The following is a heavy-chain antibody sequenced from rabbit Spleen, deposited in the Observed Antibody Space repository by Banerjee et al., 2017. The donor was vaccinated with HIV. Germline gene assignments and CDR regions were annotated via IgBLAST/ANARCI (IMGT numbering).Heavy chain of an antibody. V-gene: IGHV1S47*01. D-gene: IGHD4-1*01. Sequence: QEQLVESGGGLVQPGGSLKLSCKASGFDFSSYGATWVRQAPGKGLEWIGYIDPIFGITYFANWVNGRFTISSHNAQNTLFLQLNSLTAADTATYFCVREVAARFSLWGPGTLVTVS. CDR2: IDPIFGIT. J-gene: IGHJ4*01. CDR3: VREVAARFSL. CDR1: GFDFSSYG.